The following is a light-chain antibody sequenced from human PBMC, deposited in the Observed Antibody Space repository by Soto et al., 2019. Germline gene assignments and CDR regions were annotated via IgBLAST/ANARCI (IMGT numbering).Light chain of an antibody. J-gene: IGLJ1*01. CDR1: SSDVGGYNY. CDR3: SSYTSSSTLRV. CDR2: DVS. Sequence: SVLTQPASLSGSPGQSITISCTGNSSDVGGYNYVSWYQQHPGKAPKLMIYDVSNRPSGVSNRFSGSKSGNTASLTISGLQAEDEADYYCSSYTSSSTLRVFGTGTKVTVL. V-gene: IGLV2-14*01.